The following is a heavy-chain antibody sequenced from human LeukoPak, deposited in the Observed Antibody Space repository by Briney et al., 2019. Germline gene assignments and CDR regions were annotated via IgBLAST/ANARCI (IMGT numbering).Heavy chain of an antibody. CDR2: VSSSGGST. Sequence: GGSLRLSCAISGFSFSSYAMSWVRQVPGKGLEWVASVSSSGGSTYYADSVKGRFTISRDTSKNMLYLQMNSLRAEDTAVFYCAAERIAAAGYDYWGQGTLATVSS. CDR1: GFSFSSYA. D-gene: IGHD6-13*01. CDR3: AAERIAAAGYDY. J-gene: IGHJ4*02. V-gene: IGHV3-23*01.